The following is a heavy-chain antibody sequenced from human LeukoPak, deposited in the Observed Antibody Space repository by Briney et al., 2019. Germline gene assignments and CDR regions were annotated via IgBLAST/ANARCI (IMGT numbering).Heavy chain of an antibody. D-gene: IGHD6-13*01. CDR3: ARSWSSWQIVGHDAFDI. V-gene: IGHV3-48*03. CDR2: ISSSGSTI. CDR1: GFTFSSYE. Sequence: GGSLRLSCAASGFTFSSYEMNWVRQAPGKGLEWVSYISSSGSTIYYADSVKGRFTISRDNSKNTLYLQMNSLRAEDTAVFYCARSWSSWQIVGHDAFDIWGQGTMVTVSS. J-gene: IGHJ3*02.